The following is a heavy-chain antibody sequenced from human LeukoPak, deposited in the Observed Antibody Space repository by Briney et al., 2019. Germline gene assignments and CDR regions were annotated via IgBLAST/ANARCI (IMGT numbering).Heavy chain of an antibody. D-gene: IGHD6-13*01. CDR3: AREEGFAALGTSPYLVY. CDR1: GGTFSSYA. CDR2: IIPILGIA. J-gene: IGHJ4*02. V-gene: IGHV1-69*04. Sequence: SVKVSCKASGGTFSSYAISWVRQAPGQGLEWMGRIIPILGIANYAQKFQGRVTITADKSTSTAYMELSSLRSEDTAVYYCAREEGFAALGTSPYLVYWGQGSLVIVSS.